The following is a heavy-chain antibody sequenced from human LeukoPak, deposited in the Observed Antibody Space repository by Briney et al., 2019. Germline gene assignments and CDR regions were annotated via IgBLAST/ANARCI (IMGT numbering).Heavy chain of an antibody. CDR2: IYYSGST. Sequence: KTSETLSLTCTVSGGSISGSSYYWGWIRQHPGKGLEWIGYIYYSGSTYYNPSLKSRVTISLDTSKNQFSLKLSSVTAADTAVYYCARDRIDSDYVWGQGTLVTVSS. CDR3: ARDRIDSDYV. CDR1: GGSISGSSYY. D-gene: IGHD4-11*01. V-gene: IGHV4-31*03. J-gene: IGHJ4*02.